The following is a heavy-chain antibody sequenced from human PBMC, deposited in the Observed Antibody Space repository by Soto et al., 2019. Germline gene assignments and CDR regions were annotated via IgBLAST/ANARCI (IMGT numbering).Heavy chain of an antibody. V-gene: IGHV5-51*01. Sequence: GESLKISCRGSGYSFVNYWIACVRQVPGKGLEWSGIIYPGNFDTRYSPSFQGHVTTSVDKTINTAYMQWSSLKATETAIYYCATAPGPPNYFYDGLDVWGQGTTVTVSS. CDR1: GYSFVNYW. CDR2: IYPGNFDT. J-gene: IGHJ6*02. CDR3: ATAPGPPNYFYDGLDV.